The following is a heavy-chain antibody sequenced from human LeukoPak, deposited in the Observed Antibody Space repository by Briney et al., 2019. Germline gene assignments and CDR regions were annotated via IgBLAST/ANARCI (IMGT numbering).Heavy chain of an antibody. D-gene: IGHD5-12*01. J-gene: IGHJ4*02. V-gene: IGHV1-18*01. CDR2: ISAYNGNT. CDR3: ARGFRGRGYSGYGRFDY. Sequence: GASVKVSCKASGYTFTSYGISWVRQAPGQGLEWMGWISAYNGNTNYAQKLQGRVTMTTDTSTSTAYMELRSLRSDDTAVYYCARGFRGRGYSGYGRFDYWGQGTLVTVPS. CDR1: GYTFTSYG.